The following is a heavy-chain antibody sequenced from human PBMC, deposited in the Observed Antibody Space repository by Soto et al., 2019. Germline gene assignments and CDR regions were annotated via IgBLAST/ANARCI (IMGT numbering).Heavy chain of an antibody. CDR3: ARGGGHNLEY. V-gene: IGHV3-7*04. D-gene: IGHD1-1*01. CDR1: GFPFGAYW. J-gene: IGHJ4*02. CDR2: LNNDGSQT. Sequence: PGGSLRLSCAVSGFPFGAYWMSWVRQAPGKGLEWVAILNNDGSQTNYVDSVRGRFSISRDNTKNSLYLQMNSLRVEDTAVYFCARGGGHNLEYWGQGALVTVSS.